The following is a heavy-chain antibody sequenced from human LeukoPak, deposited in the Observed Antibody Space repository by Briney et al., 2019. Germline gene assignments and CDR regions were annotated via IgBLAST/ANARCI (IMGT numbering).Heavy chain of an antibody. CDR2: IWYDGNNK. D-gene: IGHD2-15*01. CDR1: GFTFSSYG. Sequence: GGSLRLSCAASGFTFSSYGMHWVRQAPGKGLEWVALIWYDGNNKYYADSVKSRFTISRDNSKNTLYLQMNSLRAEDTALYYCARQYCSGGDCYFFDWGQGTLVTVSS. V-gene: IGHV3-33*01. J-gene: IGHJ4*02. CDR3: ARQYCSGGDCYFFD.